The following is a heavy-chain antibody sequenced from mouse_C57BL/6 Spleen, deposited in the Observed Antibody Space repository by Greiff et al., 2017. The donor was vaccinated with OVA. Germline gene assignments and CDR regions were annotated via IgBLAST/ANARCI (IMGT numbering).Heavy chain of an antibody. J-gene: IGHJ2*01. Sequence: QVQLQQSGAELVRPGASVTLSCKASGYTFTDYEMHWVKQTPVHGLEWIGAIDPETGGTAYNQKFKGKAILTADKSSSTAYMELRSLTSEDSAVYYCTKLGLYYFDYWGQGTTLTVSS. CDR3: TKLGLYYFDY. CDR1: GYTFTDYE. CDR2: IDPETGGT. V-gene: IGHV1-15*01. D-gene: IGHD4-1*01.